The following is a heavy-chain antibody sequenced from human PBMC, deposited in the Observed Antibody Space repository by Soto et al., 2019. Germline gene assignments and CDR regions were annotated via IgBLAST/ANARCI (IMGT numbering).Heavy chain of an antibody. CDR2: IYTSGST. D-gene: IGHD6-19*01. V-gene: IGHV4-4*07. J-gene: IGHJ4*02. CDR1: GGSISSYY. Sequence: ASETLSLTCTVSGGSISSYYWSWIRQPAGKGLEWIGRIYTSGSTNYNPSLKSRVTMSVDTSKNQFSLKLSSVTAADTAVYYCARDGSSSGWYYFDYWGQGTLVTVSS. CDR3: ARDGSSSGWYYFDY.